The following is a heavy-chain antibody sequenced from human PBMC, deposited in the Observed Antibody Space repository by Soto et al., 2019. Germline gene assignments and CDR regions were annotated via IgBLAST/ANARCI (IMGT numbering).Heavy chain of an antibody. CDR3: ARLFDTSGWYDY. Sequence: GESLKISCKGSGYSFTSYWIGWVRQMPGKGLERMGIIYPGDSDTRYSPSFQGQVTISADRSITTTYLQWSSLKASDTAIYYCARLFDTSGWYDYWGQGTLVTVSS. V-gene: IGHV5-51*01. J-gene: IGHJ4*02. D-gene: IGHD6-19*01. CDR2: IYPGDSDT. CDR1: GYSFTSYW.